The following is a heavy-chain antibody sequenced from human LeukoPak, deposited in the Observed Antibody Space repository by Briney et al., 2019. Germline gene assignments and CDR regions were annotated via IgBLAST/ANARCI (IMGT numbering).Heavy chain of an antibody. D-gene: IGHD2/OR15-2a*01. CDR3: ARDRRNSRGIDY. J-gene: IGHJ4*02. Sequence: SETLSLTCTVSGGSISSGGYYWSWIRQHPGKGLEWIGYIYYSGSTYYNPSLKSRVTISVDTSKNQFSLKLSSVTAADTAAYYCARDRRNSRGIDYWGQGTLVTVSS. CDR2: IYYSGST. V-gene: IGHV4-31*03. CDR1: GGSISSGGYY.